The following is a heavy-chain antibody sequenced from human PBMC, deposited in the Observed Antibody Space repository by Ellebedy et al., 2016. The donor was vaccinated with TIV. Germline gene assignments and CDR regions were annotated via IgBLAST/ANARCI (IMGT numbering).Heavy chain of an antibody. CDR2: IFDSGST. CDR1: GDSLNSGAYH. V-gene: IGHV4-31*03. D-gene: IGHD2-2*01. Sequence: SETLSLTXIVSGDSLNSGAYHWSWIRQHPGKGLKWIGYIFDSGSTYYKSSLRSRVTISEDTSKNQFSLRLRSVTAADTAVYYCARVVADRFYYYMDVWGKGTTVTVS. CDR3: ARVVADRFYYYMDV. J-gene: IGHJ6*03.